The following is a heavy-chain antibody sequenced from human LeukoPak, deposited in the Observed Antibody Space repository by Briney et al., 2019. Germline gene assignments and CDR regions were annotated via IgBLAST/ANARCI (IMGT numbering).Heavy chain of an antibody. J-gene: IGHJ4*02. Sequence: SETLSLTCTVSGGSISSSSYYWGWIRQPPGKGLEWIGSIYYSGSTYYDPSLKSRVTISVDTSKNQFSLKLSSVTAADTAVYYCARDYYDSSGYYYFDYWGQGALVTVSS. V-gene: IGHV4-39*07. CDR1: GGSISSSSYY. CDR2: IYYSGST. D-gene: IGHD3-22*01. CDR3: ARDYYDSSGYYYFDY.